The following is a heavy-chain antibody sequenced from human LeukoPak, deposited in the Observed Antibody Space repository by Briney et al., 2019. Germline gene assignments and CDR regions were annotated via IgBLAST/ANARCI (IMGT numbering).Heavy chain of an antibody. CDR3: ARGDYDILTGYYSGFDY. CDR2: IYYSGST. J-gene: IGHJ4*02. V-gene: IGHV4-59*01. CDR1: GGSISSYY. D-gene: IGHD3-9*01. Sequence: PSETLSLTCTVSGGSISSYYWSWIRQPPGKGLEWIGYIYYSGSTNYNPSLKSRVTISVDTSKNQFSLKLSSVTAADTAVYYCARGDYDILTGYYSGFDYWGQGTLVTVSS.